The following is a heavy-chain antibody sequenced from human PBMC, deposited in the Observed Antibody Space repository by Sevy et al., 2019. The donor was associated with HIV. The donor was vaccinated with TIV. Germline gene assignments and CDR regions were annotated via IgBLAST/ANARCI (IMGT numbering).Heavy chain of an antibody. CDR3: AKELCSGGSCYLGY. J-gene: IGHJ4*02. CDR1: GFTFDDYT. V-gene: IGHV3-43*01. D-gene: IGHD2-15*01. Sequence: GGSLRLSCAASGFTFDDYTMHWVRQAPGKGLEWVSLISWDGGSTYYADSVKGRFTISRDNSKNSLYLQMNSLRTEDTALYDCAKELCSGGSCYLGYWGQGTLVTVSS. CDR2: ISWDGGST.